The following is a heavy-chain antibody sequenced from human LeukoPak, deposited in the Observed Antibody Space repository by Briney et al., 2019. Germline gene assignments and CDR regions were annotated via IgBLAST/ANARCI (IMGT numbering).Heavy chain of an antibody. D-gene: IGHD6-19*01. CDR1: GFTLRSYV. J-gene: IGHJ4*02. Sequence: GGSLRLSCVASGFTLRSYVMNWVRQTPGKGLEWVSSISGSGDSTFYADSVKGRFSISRDNSKNTLYLQMNSLRAEDTAVYYCAKEKVYSSGWYYFDYWGQGTLVTASS. CDR3: AKEKVYSSGWYYFDY. V-gene: IGHV3-23*01. CDR2: ISGSGDST.